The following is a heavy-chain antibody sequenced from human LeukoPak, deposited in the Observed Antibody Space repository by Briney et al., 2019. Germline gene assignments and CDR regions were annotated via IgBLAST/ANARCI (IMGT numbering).Heavy chain of an antibody. Sequence: SETLSLTCTVSGGSISSGDYYWSWIRQPPGKGLEWIGYIYYSGSTYYNPSLKSRVTTSVDTSKNQFSLKLSSVTAADTAVYYCARVDTAMVPPDYWGQGTLVTVSS. CDR1: GGSISSGDYY. D-gene: IGHD5-18*01. V-gene: IGHV4-30-4*01. CDR3: ARVDTAMVPPDY. CDR2: IYYSGST. J-gene: IGHJ4*02.